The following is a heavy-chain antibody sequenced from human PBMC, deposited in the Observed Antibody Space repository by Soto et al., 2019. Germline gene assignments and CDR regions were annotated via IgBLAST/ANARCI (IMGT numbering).Heavy chain of an antibody. V-gene: IGHV4-59*04. J-gene: IGHJ3*02. CDR3: TTEAYDNSGSLAFDI. CDR2: IYYSGTT. D-gene: IGHD3-22*01. Sequence: SETLSLTCTVSGGSISSYYWSWIRQPPGKGLEWIGYIYYSGTTYYNPSLKSRVTLSVDTSKNQFSLKLNSVTAADTAVYYCTTEAYDNSGSLAFDIWGPGTLVTVSS. CDR1: GGSISSYY.